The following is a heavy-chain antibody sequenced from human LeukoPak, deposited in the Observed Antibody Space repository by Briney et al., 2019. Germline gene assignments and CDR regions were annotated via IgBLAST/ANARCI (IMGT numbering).Heavy chain of an antibody. Sequence: GGSLRLSRAASGFTLSDYYMSWIRPAPGQGREWGSYMSSSGRTIYYADSVKRRFSISRDNAKNSLYLQMNRLRAEDTAVYYCARDWYSSGWSPTDYWGQGTLVTVSS. CDR1: GFTLSDYY. D-gene: IGHD6-19*01. CDR3: ARDWYSSGWSPTDY. J-gene: IGHJ4*02. CDR2: MSSSGRTI. V-gene: IGHV3-11*01.